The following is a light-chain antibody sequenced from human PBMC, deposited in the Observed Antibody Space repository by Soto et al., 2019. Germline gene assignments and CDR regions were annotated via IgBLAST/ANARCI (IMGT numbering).Light chain of an antibody. J-gene: IGLJ2*01. V-gene: IGLV2-14*01. Sequence: QSALTQPASVSGSPGQSITISCTGTSSDVGCYNYVSWYQQHPGKAPKLMIYEVSNRPSGVSNRFSGSKSGNTASLTISGLQAEDEADYYCSSYTSSSLVVFGGGTKVTVL. CDR2: EVS. CDR3: SSYTSSSLVV. CDR1: SSDVGCYNY.